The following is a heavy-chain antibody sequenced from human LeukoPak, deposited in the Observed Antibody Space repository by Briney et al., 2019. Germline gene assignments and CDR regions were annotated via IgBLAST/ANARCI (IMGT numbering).Heavy chain of an antibody. V-gene: IGHV3-30*02. CDR1: GFTFSSYG. Sequence: PGGSLRLSCAASGFTFSSYGMHWVRQASGKGLEWVTFIRYDGSNKYYADSVKGRFTISRDNAKNSLYLQMNSLRAEDTAVYYCAREPYYGSGVSGMDVWGQGTTVTVSS. CDR3: AREPYYGSGVSGMDV. D-gene: IGHD3-10*01. J-gene: IGHJ6*02. CDR2: IRYDGSNK.